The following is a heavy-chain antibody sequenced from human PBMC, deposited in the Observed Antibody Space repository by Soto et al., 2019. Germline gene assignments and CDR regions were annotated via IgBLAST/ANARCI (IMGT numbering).Heavy chain of an antibody. CDR1: GFTFSDYY. CDR2: ISSSGSTI. J-gene: IGHJ4*02. CDR3: ARARLRFLEWANFDY. V-gene: IGHV3-11*01. Sequence: PGGSLRLSCAASGFTFSDYYMSWIRQAPGKGLEWVSYISSSGSTIYYADSVKGRFTISRDNAKNSLYLQMNSLRAEDTAVYYCARARLRFLEWANFDYWGQGTLVTVSS. D-gene: IGHD3-3*01.